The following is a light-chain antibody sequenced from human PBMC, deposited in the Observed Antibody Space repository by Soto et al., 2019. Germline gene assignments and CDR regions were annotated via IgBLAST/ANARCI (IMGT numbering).Light chain of an antibody. CDR3: QQANSFPPWT. CDR2: TAS. V-gene: IGKV1-12*01. Sequence: DIQMTQSPSSVSASVGDSVTITCRASQDISNWLAWYQQKPGKAPKLLIYTASSLQSGVPSRFSGSGSGTDFTLPISGLQPEDFATYYCQQANSFPPWTFGQGTKVEIK. CDR1: QDISNW. J-gene: IGKJ1*01.